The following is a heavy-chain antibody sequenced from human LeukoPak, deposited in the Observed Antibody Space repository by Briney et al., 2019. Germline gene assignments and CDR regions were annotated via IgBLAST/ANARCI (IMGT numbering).Heavy chain of an antibody. CDR2: ISASGRNT. D-gene: IGHD3-22*01. CDR3: AKDHDSSGSYGQFDY. CDR1: GFTFTGYG. Sequence: GGSLRLSCAASGFTFTGYGMTWVRQAPGKGLEWVSGISASGRNTYYADSVKGRFTISRDNSKNTLYLQMNSLRAEDTAVYYCAKDHDSSGSYGQFDYWGQGTLVTVSS. J-gene: IGHJ4*02. V-gene: IGHV3-23*01.